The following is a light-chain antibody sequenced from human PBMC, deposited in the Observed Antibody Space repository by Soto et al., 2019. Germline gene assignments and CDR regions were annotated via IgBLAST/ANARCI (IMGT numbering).Light chain of an antibody. CDR1: SSNIGSNS. Sequence: VLTQPPSASGTPGQRVTISCSGSSSNIGSNSVNWYQNLPGTAPKLLIYTNTQRPSGVPDRFSGSKSGTSASLAISGLQSEDEADYYCVAWDDSLTGFVFGTGTKLTVL. V-gene: IGLV1-44*01. CDR2: TNT. J-gene: IGLJ1*01. CDR3: VAWDDSLTGFV.